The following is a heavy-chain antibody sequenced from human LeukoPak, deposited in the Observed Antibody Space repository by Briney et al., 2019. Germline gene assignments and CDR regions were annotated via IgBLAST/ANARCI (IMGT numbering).Heavy chain of an antibody. V-gene: IGHV4-4*02. CDR2: VHLSGTS. CDR1: GDSILTTNW. Sequence: YPSEALSLTCAVSGDSILTTNWWSWVRQPPGKGLEWIGEVHLSGTSNYNPSLKSRVSMSIDKSKNQLSLKLTSVTAADTAMYYCARESGAFSPFGFWGQGTLVTVSS. CDR3: ARESGAFSPFGF. J-gene: IGHJ4*02. D-gene: IGHD1-26*01.